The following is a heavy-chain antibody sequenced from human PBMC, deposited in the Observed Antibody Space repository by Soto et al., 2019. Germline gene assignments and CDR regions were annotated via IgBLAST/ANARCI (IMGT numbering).Heavy chain of an antibody. CDR3: ARSTGGSINPRYCSGGSCYLDY. CDR2: ISSNGGST. D-gene: IGHD2-15*01. V-gene: IGHV3-64*02. CDR1: GFTFSSYA. J-gene: IGHJ4*02. Sequence: PGGSLRLSCAASGFTFSSYAMHWVRQAPGKGLEYVSAISSNGGSTYYADSVKGRFTISRDNSKNTLYLQMGSLRAEDMAVYYCARSTGGSINPRYCSGGSCYLDYWGQGTLVTVSS.